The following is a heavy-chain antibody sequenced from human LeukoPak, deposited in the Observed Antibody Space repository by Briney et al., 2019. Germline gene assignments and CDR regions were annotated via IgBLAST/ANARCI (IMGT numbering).Heavy chain of an antibody. J-gene: IGHJ4*02. CDR3: AKGRYHDSSGYPIDY. D-gene: IGHD3-22*01. Sequence: GGSLRLSCAASGFTFSSYSMNWVHQAPGKGLEWVAFIRYDGNIKDFADSVKGRFTISRGTSKNTLYLQMNSLRAEDTAIYYCAKGRYHDSSGYPIDYWGQGTLVTVSS. V-gene: IGHV3-30*02. CDR1: GFTFSSYS. CDR2: IRYDGNIK.